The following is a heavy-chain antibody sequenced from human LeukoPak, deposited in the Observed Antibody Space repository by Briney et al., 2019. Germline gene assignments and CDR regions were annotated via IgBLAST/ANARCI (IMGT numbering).Heavy chain of an antibody. V-gene: IGHV4-34*01. CDR2: INHSGST. D-gene: IGHD3-9*01. CDR1: GESFSGYY. Sequence: SETLSLTCAVYGESFSGYYWSWIRQPPGKGLEWIGEINHSGSTNYNPSLKSRVTISVGTSKNQSSLKLSSVTAADTAVYYCARARDYDILTGWFNWFDPWGQGTLVTVSS. CDR3: ARARDYDILTGWFNWFDP. J-gene: IGHJ5*02.